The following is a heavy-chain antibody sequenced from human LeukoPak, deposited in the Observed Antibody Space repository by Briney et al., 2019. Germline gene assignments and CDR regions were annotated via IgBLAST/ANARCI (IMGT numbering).Heavy chain of an antibody. Sequence: SQTLSLTCTVSGGSISSGGYYWSWIRQHPGKGLEWIGYIYYSGSTYYNPSLKSRVTISVDTSKNQFSLKLSSVTAADTAVYYCARERRSDYGMDVWGQGTTVTVSS. CDR1: GGSISSGGYY. CDR3: ARERRSDYGMDV. J-gene: IGHJ6*02. V-gene: IGHV4-31*03. CDR2: IYYSGST.